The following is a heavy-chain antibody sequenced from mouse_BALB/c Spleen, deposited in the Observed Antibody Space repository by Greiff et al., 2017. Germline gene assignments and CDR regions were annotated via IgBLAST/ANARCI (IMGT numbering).Heavy chain of an antibody. J-gene: IGHJ4*01. CDR3: ARRGYYGAMDY. V-gene: IGHV5-17*02. Sequence: EVQVVESGGGLVQPGGSRKLSCAASGFTFSSFGMHWVRQAPEKGLEWVAYISSGSSTIYYADTVKGRFTISRDNPKNTLFLQMTSLRSEDTAMYYCARRGYYGAMDYWGQGTSVTVSS. D-gene: IGHD1-1*01. CDR1: GFTFSSFG. CDR2: ISSGSSTI.